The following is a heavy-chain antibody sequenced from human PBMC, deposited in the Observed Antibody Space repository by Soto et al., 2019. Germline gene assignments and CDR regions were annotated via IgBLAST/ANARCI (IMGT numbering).Heavy chain of an antibody. J-gene: IGHJ6*02. D-gene: IGHD5-18*01. CDR3: TRDTGQRRGYSYGALYYHYRIDV. CDR2: IYYSWST. Sequence: PSETLSLNCTVSGGSISSGYYYLSWIRHPPGKVLEWIGYIYYSWSTYYNPSLKSRVTISVDTSKNQFSLKLSSVTAADTAVYYCTRDTGQRRGYSYGALYYHYRIDVSAQRPTVNVSS. CDR1: GGSISSGYYY. V-gene: IGHV4-30-4*01.